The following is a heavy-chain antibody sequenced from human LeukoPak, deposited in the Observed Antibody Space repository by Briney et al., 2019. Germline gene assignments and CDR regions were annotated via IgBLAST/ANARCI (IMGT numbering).Heavy chain of an antibody. CDR3: ARKGEGATNMYYFDY. D-gene: IGHD1-26*01. CDR2: IYHSGST. Sequence: SETLSLTCAVSGGSISSGGYSWSWIRQPPGKGLEWIGYIYHSGSTYYNPSLKSRVTISVDRSKNQFSLKLSSVTAADTAVYYCARKGEGATNMYYFDYWGQGTLVTVSS. CDR1: GGSISSGGYS. V-gene: IGHV4-30-2*01. J-gene: IGHJ4*02.